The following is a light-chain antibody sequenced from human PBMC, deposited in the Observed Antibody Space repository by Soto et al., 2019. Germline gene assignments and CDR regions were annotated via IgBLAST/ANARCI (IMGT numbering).Light chain of an antibody. CDR1: QSVSIN. CDR3: QQHNNWPLT. Sequence: EIVLTHSPATPSVSPGKRPTLSCGASQSVSINLAWYQQKPGQAPRLLIYAASTRATGIPARFSGSGSGTEFTLTISSLQSEDFAVYYCQQHNNWPLTFGQGTKVDIK. CDR2: AAS. J-gene: IGKJ1*01. V-gene: IGKV3-15*01.